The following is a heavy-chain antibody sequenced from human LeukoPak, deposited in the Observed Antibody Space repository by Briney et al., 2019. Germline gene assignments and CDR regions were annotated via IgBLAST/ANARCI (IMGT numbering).Heavy chain of an antibody. V-gene: IGHV3-33*06. CDR1: GFSFGNYG. Sequence: PGGSLRLSCAASGFSFGNYGMHWIRQTPGKGPEWVAVVWYDGSNRLYADSVKGRFTISRDNSRSTVTLQMNGLRAEDTAVYYCAKVVGLLWFGEPSGAFDIWGQGTMVTVSS. CDR3: AKVVGLLWFGEPSGAFDI. CDR2: VWYDGSNR. D-gene: IGHD3-10*01. J-gene: IGHJ3*02.